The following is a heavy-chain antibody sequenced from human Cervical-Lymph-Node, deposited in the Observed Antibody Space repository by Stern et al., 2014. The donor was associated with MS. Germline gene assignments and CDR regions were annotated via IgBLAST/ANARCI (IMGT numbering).Heavy chain of an antibody. CDR2: INSDGSST. D-gene: IGHD6-13*01. Sequence: VQLVESGGGLVQPGGSLRLSCAASGFTLSSYWMQWVRQAPGKGLVWVSRINSDGSSTTYADSVKGRFTISRDNAKNTLYLQMNSLRGEDTAVYYCARGGGSWDYYGMDVWGQGTTVTVSS. V-gene: IGHV3-74*02. CDR1: GFTLSSYW. CDR3: ARGGGSWDYYGMDV. J-gene: IGHJ6*02.